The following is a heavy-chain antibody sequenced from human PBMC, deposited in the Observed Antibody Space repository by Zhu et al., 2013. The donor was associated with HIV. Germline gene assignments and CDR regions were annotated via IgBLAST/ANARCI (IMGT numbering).Heavy chain of an antibody. Sequence: VQLQQWGAGLLKPSETLSLTCAVYGGSFSGYYWSWIRQPPGKGLEWIGEINHSGSTNYNPSLKSRVTISVDKSKNQFSLKLSSVTAADTAVYYCAREVATIGSWLDPWGQGTMVTVSS. V-gene: IGHV4-34*01. J-gene: IGHJ5*02. CDR1: GGSFSGYY. D-gene: IGHD5-12*01. CDR3: AREVATIGSWLDP. CDR2: INHSGST.